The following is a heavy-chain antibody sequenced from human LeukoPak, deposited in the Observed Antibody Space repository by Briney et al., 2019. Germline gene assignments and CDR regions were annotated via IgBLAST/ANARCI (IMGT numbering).Heavy chain of an antibody. J-gene: IGHJ4*02. Sequence: PGGSLRLSCGASGFTFTTYWMHWVRQVPGKGLVWLSHINSDGSSTRYADSVKGRFTMSRDNAKNTLYLQMNSLRAEDTAVYYCARGGEWVCFDYWGQGTLVTVSS. CDR2: INSDGSST. CDR3: ARGGEWVCFDY. D-gene: IGHD3-16*01. V-gene: IGHV3-74*01. CDR1: GFTFTTYW.